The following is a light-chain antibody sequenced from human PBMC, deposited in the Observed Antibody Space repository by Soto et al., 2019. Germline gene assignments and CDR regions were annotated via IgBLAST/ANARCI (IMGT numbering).Light chain of an antibody. CDR2: RNN. V-gene: IGLV1-47*01. CDR3: AAWDDSLSAVV. J-gene: IGLJ2*01. CDR1: SSNFGSNY. Sequence: QSVLTQPPSASGTPGQRVTISCSGSSSNFGSNYVHWYQQLPGTAPKLLIYRNNQRPSGVPDRFSGSKSGTSASLAISGLRSEDEADYYCAAWDDSLSAVVFGGGTKVTVL.